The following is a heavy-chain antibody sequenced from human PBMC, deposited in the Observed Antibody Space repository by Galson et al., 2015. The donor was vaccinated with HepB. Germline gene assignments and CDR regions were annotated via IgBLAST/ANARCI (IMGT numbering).Heavy chain of an antibody. Sequence: ETLSLTCTVSSGSILSYYWNWIRQPAGKGLEWIGRIDTSGSTIYNPSLKSRVTMSLDTSKNQLSLMLSSVTAADTAVYYCARDGAAAIVTGNDAFDIRGQGTMVIVSS. CDR3: ARDGAAAIVTGNDAFDI. V-gene: IGHV4-4*07. CDR1: SGSILSYY. D-gene: IGHD2-2*02. CDR2: IDTSGST. J-gene: IGHJ3*02.